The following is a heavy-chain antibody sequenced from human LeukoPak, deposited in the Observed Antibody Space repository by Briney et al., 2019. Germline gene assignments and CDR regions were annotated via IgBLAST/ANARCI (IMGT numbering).Heavy chain of an antibody. CDR2: IKQDGSEK. Sequence: GGSLRLSCAASGFTFSSYWMSWVRQAPGKGLEWVANIKQDGSEKYYVDSVKGRFTISRDNAKNSLYLQMNRLRAEDTAVYYCARVLRGATEYYFDYWGQGTLVTVSS. J-gene: IGHJ4*02. CDR3: ARVLRGATEYYFDY. D-gene: IGHD1-26*01. CDR1: GFTFSSYW. V-gene: IGHV3-7*01.